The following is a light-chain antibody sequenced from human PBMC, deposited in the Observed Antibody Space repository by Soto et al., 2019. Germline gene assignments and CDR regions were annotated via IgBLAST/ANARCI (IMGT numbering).Light chain of an antibody. CDR3: AAWDDSLKGVV. CDR2: STN. Sequence: QSVLTQPPSASGTPGQTVTISCSGSSSNIGSNTVKWYQQLPGTAPKLLIYSTNQRLSGVPDRFSGSKSGTSASLAISGLQSEDEADYFCAAWDDSLKGVVFGGGTKLTVL. J-gene: IGLJ2*01. CDR1: SSNIGSNT. V-gene: IGLV1-44*01.